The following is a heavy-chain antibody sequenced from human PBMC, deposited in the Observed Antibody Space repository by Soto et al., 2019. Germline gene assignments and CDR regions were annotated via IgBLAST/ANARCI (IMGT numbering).Heavy chain of an antibody. J-gene: IGHJ6*02. V-gene: IGHV1-69*06. CDR2: IIPIFGTA. CDR3: ASAGEIIAARRYYYGMDV. D-gene: IGHD6-6*01. CDR1: GGTFSSYA. Sequence: QVQLVQSGAEVKKPGSSVKVSCKASGGTFSSYAISWVRQAPGQGLEWMGGIIPIFGTANYAQKFQGRVTITADKSTSTAYMELSSLRSEDTAVYYCASAGEIIAARRYYYGMDVWGQGTTVTVSS.